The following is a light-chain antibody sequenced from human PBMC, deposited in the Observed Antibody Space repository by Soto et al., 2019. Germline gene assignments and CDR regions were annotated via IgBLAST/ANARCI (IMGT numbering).Light chain of an antibody. V-gene: IGKV3-20*01. CDR2: GAS. CDR1: QSVGASY. CDR3: QQYGSSSWT. Sequence: EMVLTQSPGTLSLSPGERATLSCRASQSVGASYLAWYQQKPGQAPRLLINGASSRATGIPDRFSGSGSGTDFTLTISRLEPEDFEVYYCQQYGSSSWTFGQGTKVDIK. J-gene: IGKJ1*01.